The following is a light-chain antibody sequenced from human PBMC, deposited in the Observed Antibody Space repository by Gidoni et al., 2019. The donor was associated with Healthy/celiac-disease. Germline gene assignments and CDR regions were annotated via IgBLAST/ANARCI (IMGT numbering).Light chain of an antibody. CDR2: AAS. V-gene: IGKV1-9*01. J-gene: IGKJ5*01. CDR1: QGISSY. CDR3: QQLNSYLIT. Sequence: DIQLTQSPSFLSASVGDRVTITCRASQGISSYLALYQQKPGRAPKLLIYAASTLQSGVPSRFSGSGSGKEFTLTISSLQPEDFATYYCQQLNSYLITFGEGTRLEIK.